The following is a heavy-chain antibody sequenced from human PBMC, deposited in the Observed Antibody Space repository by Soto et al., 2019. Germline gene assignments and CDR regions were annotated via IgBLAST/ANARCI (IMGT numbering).Heavy chain of an antibody. CDR1: GFTFSSYA. CDR3: ARVRFGELV. Sequence: EVQLLESGGGLVQPGGSLRLSCAASGFTFSSYAMSWVRLAPGKGLEWVSIIGVGGGDRYYPESVKGRFTISRDNSRETLYLEMNRLRDEDTAVYYCARVRFGELVWGQGTLVTVSS. V-gene: IGHV3-23*01. D-gene: IGHD3-10*01. J-gene: IGHJ4*02. CDR2: IGVGGGDR.